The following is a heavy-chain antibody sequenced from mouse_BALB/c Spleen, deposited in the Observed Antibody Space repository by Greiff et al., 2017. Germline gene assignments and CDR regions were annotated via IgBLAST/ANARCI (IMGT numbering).Heavy chain of an antibody. CDR1: GYTFTDYE. J-gene: IGHJ3*01. Sequence: QVHVKQSGAELVRPGASVTLSCKASGYTFTDYEMHWVKQTPVHGLEWIGAIDPETGGTAYNQKFKGKATLTADKSSSTAYMELRSLTSEDSAVYYCTIDYDGRLAWFAYWGQGTLVTVSA. CDR3: TIDYDGRLAWFAY. V-gene: IGHV1-15*01. D-gene: IGHD2-4*01. CDR2: IDPETGGT.